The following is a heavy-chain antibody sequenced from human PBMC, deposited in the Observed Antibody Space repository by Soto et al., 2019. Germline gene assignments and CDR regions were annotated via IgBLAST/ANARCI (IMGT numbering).Heavy chain of an antibody. CDR1: GGSFSSGAYY. CDR2: IYYSGST. V-gene: IGHV4-31*03. D-gene: IGHD1-1*01. Sequence: SETLSLTCTVSGGSFSSGAYYWSWIRQHPGKGLEWIGYIYYSGSTYYNPSLESRVTLSVDTSRKQFSLKVSSVTAADTAVYYCAKQGGKYGIRSFDPWGQGTLVTVSS. J-gene: IGHJ5*02. CDR3: AKQGGKYGIRSFDP.